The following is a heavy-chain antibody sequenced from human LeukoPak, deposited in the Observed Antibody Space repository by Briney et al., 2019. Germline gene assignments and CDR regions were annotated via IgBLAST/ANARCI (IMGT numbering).Heavy chain of an antibody. J-gene: IGHJ4*02. CDR1: GFIFSSYA. CDR3: ARGEHIVVVTAIDY. D-gene: IGHD2-21*02. CDR2: ISYDGSNK. Sequence: GGSLRLSCAASGFIFSSYAMHWVRQAPGKGLEWVAVISYDGSNKYYADSVKGRFTISRDNSKNTLYLQMNGLRAEDTAVYYCARGEHIVVVTAIDYWGQGTLVTVSS. V-gene: IGHV3-30-3*01.